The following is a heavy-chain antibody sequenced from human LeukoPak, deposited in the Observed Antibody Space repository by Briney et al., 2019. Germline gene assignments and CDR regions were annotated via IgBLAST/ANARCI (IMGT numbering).Heavy chain of an antibody. V-gene: IGHV3-23*01. J-gene: IGHJ5*02. CDR3: AKGRIAARPRDWFDP. CDR2: ISGSGGST. Sequence: GGSLRLSCAASGFTFSSYAMSWVRQAPGKGLEWVSAISGSGGSTYYADSVKGRFTISRDNSKNTLYLQMNCLRAEDTAVYYCAKGRIAARPRDWFDPWGQGTLVTVSS. D-gene: IGHD6-6*01. CDR1: GFTFSSYA.